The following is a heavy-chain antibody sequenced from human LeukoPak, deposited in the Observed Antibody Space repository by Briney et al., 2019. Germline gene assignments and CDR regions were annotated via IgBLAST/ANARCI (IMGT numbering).Heavy chain of an antibody. CDR2: VSSGFHA. CDR3: VREARGYHYTYFDY. J-gene: IGHJ4*02. CDR1: GFTLGSHD. V-gene: IGHV3-13*01. D-gene: IGHD5-18*01. Sequence: PGGSLRLSCTASGFTLGSHDMHWVRQIPGQGLEWVAAVSSGFHAFFADSVQGRFTVSREDARNSLYLQMNSLRVGDTAVYYCVREARGYHYTYFDYWGQGTLVTVSS.